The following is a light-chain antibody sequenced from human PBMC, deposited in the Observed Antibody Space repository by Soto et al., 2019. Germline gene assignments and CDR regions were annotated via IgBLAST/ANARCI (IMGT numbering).Light chain of an antibody. Sequence: EIVLTQSPGTLPLSPGERATLSCRASQSVSTNYLAWYQRKPGQAPGLLIYGASNRATGIPDRFSGSGSGTDFTLTITRLEPEDFAVYYCQQYGSSPPTFGEGTKVEIK. CDR3: QQYGSSPPT. V-gene: IGKV3-20*01. CDR1: QSVSTNY. CDR2: GAS. J-gene: IGKJ1*01.